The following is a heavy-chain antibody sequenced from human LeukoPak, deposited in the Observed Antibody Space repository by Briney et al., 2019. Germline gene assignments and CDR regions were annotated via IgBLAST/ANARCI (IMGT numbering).Heavy chain of an antibody. CDR3: AKGGLLWLGELPPFDY. CDR2: ISGSGGST. Sequence: GGSLRLSCAASGFTFSSYAMSWVRQAPGKGLEWVSAISGSGGSTYYADSVKGRFTNSRDNSKNTLYLQMNSLRAEDTAVYYCAKGGLLWLGELPPFDYWGQGTLVTVSS. V-gene: IGHV3-23*01. J-gene: IGHJ4*02. D-gene: IGHD3-10*01. CDR1: GFTFSSYA.